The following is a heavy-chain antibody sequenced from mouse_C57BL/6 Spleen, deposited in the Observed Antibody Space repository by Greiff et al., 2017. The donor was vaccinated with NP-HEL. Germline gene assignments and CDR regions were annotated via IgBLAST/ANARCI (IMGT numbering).Heavy chain of an antibody. D-gene: IGHD2-3*01. J-gene: IGHJ2*01. CDR2: INPSSGYT. V-gene: IGHV1-4*01. CDR1: GYTFTSYT. Sequence: QVQLKESGAELARPGASVKMSCKASGYTFTSYTMHWVKQRPGQGLEWIGYINPSSGYTKYNQKFKDKATLTADKSSSTAYMQLSSLTSEDSAVYYCATSGGLLPDYWGQGTTLTVSS. CDR3: ATSGGLLPDY.